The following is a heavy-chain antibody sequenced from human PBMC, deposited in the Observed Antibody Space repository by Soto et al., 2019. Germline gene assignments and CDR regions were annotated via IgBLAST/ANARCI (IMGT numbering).Heavy chain of an antibody. CDR2: ISSSSSTI. D-gene: IGHD4-4*01. CDR1: GFTFSSYS. Sequence: EVQLVESGGGLVQPGGSLRLSCAASGFTFSSYSMNWVRQAPGKGLEWVSYISSSSSTIYYADSVKGRFTISRDNAKNSLYMKMNSLRDEDTAVYYCARESNQLTWFDPWGQGTLVTVSS. V-gene: IGHV3-48*02. CDR3: ARESNQLTWFDP. J-gene: IGHJ5*02.